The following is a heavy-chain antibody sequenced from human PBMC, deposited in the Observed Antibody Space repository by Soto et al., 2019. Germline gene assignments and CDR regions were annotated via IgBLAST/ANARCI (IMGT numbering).Heavy chain of an antibody. CDR1: GFTFSSYG. CDR3: ARDGDYDFWSGYYFSRVYYYGMDV. V-gene: IGHV3-33*01. D-gene: IGHD3-3*01. J-gene: IGHJ6*02. CDR2: IWYDGSNK. Sequence: GGSLRLSCAASGFTFSSYGMHWVRQAPGKGLEWVAVIWYDGSNKYYADSVKGRFTISRDNSKNTLYLQMNSLRAEDTAVYYCARDGDYDFWSGYYFSRVYYYGMDVWGQGTTVTVSS.